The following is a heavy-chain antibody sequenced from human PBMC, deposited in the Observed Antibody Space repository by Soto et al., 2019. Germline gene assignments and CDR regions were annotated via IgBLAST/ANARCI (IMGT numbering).Heavy chain of an antibody. CDR2: IIPILGIA. V-gene: IGHV1-69*02. Sequence: QVQLVQSGAEVKKPGSSVKVSCKASGGTFSSYTISWVRQAPGQGLEWMGRIIPILGIANYAQKFQGRVTNTANKSTSAAYMELSGLRAEDTAVYYSARLKNRNTRDPSAFEIWGQGTMVTVSS. CDR1: GGTFSSYT. J-gene: IGHJ3*02. CDR3: ARLKNRNTRDPSAFEI.